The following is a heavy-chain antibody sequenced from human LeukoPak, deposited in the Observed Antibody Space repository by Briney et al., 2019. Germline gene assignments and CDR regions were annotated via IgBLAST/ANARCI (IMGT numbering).Heavy chain of an antibody. CDR3: AKLGSPRAF. CDR2: IYYFGNT. D-gene: IGHD7-27*01. CDR1: GGSTSTYY. V-gene: IGHV4-59*01. Sequence: PSETLSLTCSVSGGSTSTYYWSWVRQPPGKGLEWIGYIYYFGNTDYNPSLKSRVTISVDTSKNQFSLNLRSVTAADTAVYYCAKLGSPRAFWGQGILVRVSS. J-gene: IGHJ4*02.